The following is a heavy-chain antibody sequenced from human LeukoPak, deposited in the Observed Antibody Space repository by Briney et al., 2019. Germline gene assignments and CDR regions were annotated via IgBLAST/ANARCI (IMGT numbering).Heavy chain of an antibody. Sequence: SVKVSCKASGYTFTGYYMHWVRQAPGQGLEWMGWINPILGTANYAQKFQGRVTITADKSTSTAYMELSSLRSEDTAVYYCARGKFLEWLGDVWGKGTTVTVSS. V-gene: IGHV1-69*08. CDR2: INPILGTA. CDR1: GYTFTGYY. J-gene: IGHJ6*04. CDR3: ARGKFLEWLGDV. D-gene: IGHD3-3*01.